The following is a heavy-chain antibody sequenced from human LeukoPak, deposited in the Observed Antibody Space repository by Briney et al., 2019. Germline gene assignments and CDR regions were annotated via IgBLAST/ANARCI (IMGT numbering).Heavy chain of an antibody. D-gene: IGHD6-6*01. CDR3: ARDRSIAAHDY. CDR2: ISSYHST. CDR1: GFTVSSDY. Sequence: PGGSLRLSCAASGFTVSSDYMSWVRQAPGKGLEWVSLISSYHSTYYADSVKGRFTISRDNSKNTLYLQMNSLRAEDTAVYYCARDRSIAAHDYWGQGTLVTVSS. V-gene: IGHV3-66*01. J-gene: IGHJ4*02.